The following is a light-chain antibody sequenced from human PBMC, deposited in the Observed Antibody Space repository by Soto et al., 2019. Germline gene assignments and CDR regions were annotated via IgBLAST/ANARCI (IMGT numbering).Light chain of an antibody. V-gene: IGKV1-5*01. Sequence: DIQMTQSPSTLSASVGDRVTITCRASQSISSWLAWYQQKPGKAPNLLIYDASSLESGVPSRFSGSGSGTEFTLTISRLQPDDFATYYCQQYDSYAATFGQGTKVEIK. CDR3: QQYDSYAAT. CDR1: QSISSW. CDR2: DAS. J-gene: IGKJ1*01.